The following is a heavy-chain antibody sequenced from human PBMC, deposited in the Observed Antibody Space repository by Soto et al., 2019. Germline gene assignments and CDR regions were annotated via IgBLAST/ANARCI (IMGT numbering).Heavy chain of an antibody. CDR3: VHRKVYTQNDVGVDH. J-gene: IGHJ5*02. D-gene: IGHD1-1*01. Sequence: QITLKESGPTLVKLKQILTLTCTFSGFSHRTSGAGVGWIRQPQGKALEWLALIYWDDDKRYKPSLKSRLTITKDTSKTQVLLIMTDIDPVDTATYYCVHRKVYTQNDVGVDHWGQGTQVTFSS. CDR2: IYWDDDK. V-gene: IGHV2-5*02. CDR1: GFSHRTSGAG.